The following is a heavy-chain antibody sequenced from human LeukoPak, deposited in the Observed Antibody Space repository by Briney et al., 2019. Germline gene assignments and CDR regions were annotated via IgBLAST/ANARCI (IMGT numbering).Heavy chain of an antibody. Sequence: SETLSLTCTVSGYSVSSNYYWGWIRQPPGKGLEWIGTIYHSGSTYYNPSLKSRVTISVDTSKNQFSLKLSSVTAADTAMYYCARVRAVAGTPPDYWGQGTLVTVSS. J-gene: IGHJ4*02. D-gene: IGHD6-19*01. CDR3: ARVRAVAGTPPDY. CDR1: GYSVSSNYY. CDR2: IYHSGST. V-gene: IGHV4-38-2*02.